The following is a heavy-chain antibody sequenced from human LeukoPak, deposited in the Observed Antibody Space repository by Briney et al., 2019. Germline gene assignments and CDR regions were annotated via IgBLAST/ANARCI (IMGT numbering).Heavy chain of an antibody. CDR2: ISGTSDTT. Sequence: PGRSLRLSCAASGFIFKNYAMSWVRQAPGKGLEWVSIISGTSDTTPYGDSVRGRFTTSRDNPRNTLYLQMNSLRVDDTAVYYCAKADATIGGAFDIWGQGTMVIVSS. CDR1: GFIFKNYA. CDR3: AKADATIGGAFDI. D-gene: IGHD3-3*01. V-gene: IGHV3-23*01. J-gene: IGHJ3*02.